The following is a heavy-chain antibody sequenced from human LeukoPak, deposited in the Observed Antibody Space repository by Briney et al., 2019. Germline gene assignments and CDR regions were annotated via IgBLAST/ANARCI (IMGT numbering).Heavy chain of an antibody. CDR1: GFSFTSYW. CDR3: ARDPGWSSFDI. CDR2: INQDAGTT. J-gene: IGHJ3*02. D-gene: IGHD2-15*01. Sequence: GGSLRLSCVASGFSFTSYWMSWVRQAPGKDLEFVANINQDAGTTNYVDSVKGRFTISRDNAENSLYLQMRSLRAEDTALYYCARDPGWSSFDIWGQGIMVTVSS. V-gene: IGHV3-7*03.